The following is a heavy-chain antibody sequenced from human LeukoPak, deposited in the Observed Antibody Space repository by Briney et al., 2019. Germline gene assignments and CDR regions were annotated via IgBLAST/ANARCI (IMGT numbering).Heavy chain of an antibody. CDR3: AKETGDYYDSSGYLPGGAFDI. Sequence: GGSLRLSCAASGFTFSSYAMHWVRQAPGKGLEWVSGISWNSGSIGYADSVKGRFTISRDNAKNSLYLQMNSLRAEDTALYYCAKETGDYYDSSGYLPGGAFDIWGQGTMVTVSS. V-gene: IGHV3-9*01. D-gene: IGHD3-22*01. J-gene: IGHJ3*02. CDR1: GFTFSSYA. CDR2: ISWNSGSI.